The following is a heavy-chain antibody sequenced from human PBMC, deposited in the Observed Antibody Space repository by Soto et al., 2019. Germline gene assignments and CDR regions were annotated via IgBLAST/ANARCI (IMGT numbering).Heavy chain of an antibody. V-gene: IGHV3-23*01. Sequence: EVQLLESGGGLVQPGGSLRLSCAASGFTFSSYAMSWVRQAPGKGLEWVSAISGSGGSTYFADSVKGRFTISRDNSKNTLYLQMNSLRAEDTALYFCAKAPIPGSGSFSPDYWGQGTLVTVSS. CDR3: AKAPIPGSGSFSPDY. J-gene: IGHJ4*02. CDR2: ISGSGGST. CDR1: GFTFSSYA. D-gene: IGHD3-10*01.